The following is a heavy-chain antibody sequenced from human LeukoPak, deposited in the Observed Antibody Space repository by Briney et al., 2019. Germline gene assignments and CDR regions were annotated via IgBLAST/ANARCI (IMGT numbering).Heavy chain of an antibody. CDR1: GYTFTSYG. Sequence: ASVKVSCKASGYTFTSYGISWVRQAPGQGLEWMGIINPSGGSTSYAQKFQGRVTMTRDTSTSTVYMELSSLRSEDTAVYYCARGEDIVVVPAAQPFDYWGQGTLVTVSS. CDR2: INPSGGST. J-gene: IGHJ4*02. V-gene: IGHV1-46*01. D-gene: IGHD2-2*01. CDR3: ARGEDIVVVPAAQPFDY.